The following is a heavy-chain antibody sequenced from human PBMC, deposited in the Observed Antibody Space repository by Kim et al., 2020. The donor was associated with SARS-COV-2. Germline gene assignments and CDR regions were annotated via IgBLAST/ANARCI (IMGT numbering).Heavy chain of an antibody. V-gene: IGHV7-4-1*02. CDR3: AMAAAGGVFDY. CDR2: NP. Sequence: NPTYAQGFTGQFVFSLDTSATTAYLQVNSLRTEDTAVYYCAMAAAGGVFDYWGQGTLVTVSS. D-gene: IGHD6-13*01. J-gene: IGHJ4*02.